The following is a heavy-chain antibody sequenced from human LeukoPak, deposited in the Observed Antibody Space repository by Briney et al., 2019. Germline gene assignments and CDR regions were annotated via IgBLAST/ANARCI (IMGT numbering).Heavy chain of an antibody. Sequence: SETLSLTCTVSGGSTSSSGYYWSWIRQPPGKGLEWIGEINHSGSTNYNPSLKSRVTISVDTSKNQFSLKLSSVTAADTAVYYCASSVHYGSGSYYNVRTYYFDYWGQGTLVTVSS. J-gene: IGHJ4*02. CDR1: GGSTSSSGYY. V-gene: IGHV4-39*07. D-gene: IGHD3-10*01. CDR2: INHSGST. CDR3: ASSVHYGSGSYYNVRTYYFDY.